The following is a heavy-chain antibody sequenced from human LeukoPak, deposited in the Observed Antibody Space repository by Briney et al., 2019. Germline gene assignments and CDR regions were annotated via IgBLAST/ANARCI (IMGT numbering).Heavy chain of an antibody. D-gene: IGHD3-22*01. CDR2: ITNDGSST. CDR3: AKDLLPNYYDSSGYDVVYYFDY. J-gene: IGHJ4*02. V-gene: IGHV3-74*01. Sequence: GGSLRLSCAASGLTFSSHWMHWVRQAPGKGLVWVSRITNDGSSTTYADSVKGRFTISRDNAKNMLYLQVNSLRAEDTAVYYCAKDLLPNYYDSSGYDVVYYFDYWGQGTLVTVSS. CDR1: GLTFSSHW.